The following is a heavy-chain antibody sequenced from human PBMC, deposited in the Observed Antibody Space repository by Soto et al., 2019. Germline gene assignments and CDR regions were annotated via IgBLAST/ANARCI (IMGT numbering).Heavy chain of an antibody. CDR2: IAYDGNKK. Sequence: QVQLVESGGGVVQPGRSLRLSCEASGLTFSRYGMHWVRQAPGKGLEWLAVIAYDGNKKYYADSVKGRFTISRDNSKNTLYLQMSSPRVDDTAMYYCARSKGDDYGDYGSDYWGQGTLVTVSS. CDR1: GLTFSRYG. CDR3: ARSKGDDYGDYGSDY. D-gene: IGHD4-17*01. V-gene: IGHV3-33*05. J-gene: IGHJ4*02.